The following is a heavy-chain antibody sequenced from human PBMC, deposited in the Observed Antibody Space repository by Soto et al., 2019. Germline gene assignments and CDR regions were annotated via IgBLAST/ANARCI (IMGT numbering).Heavy chain of an antibody. CDR3: ASVRYGSGSYSKNFDY. J-gene: IGHJ4*02. Sequence: SETLSLTCAVYGGSFSGYYWSWIRQPPGKGLEWIGEINHSGSTNYNPSLKSRVTISVDTSKNQFSLKLSSVTAADTAVYYCASVRYGSGSYSKNFDYWGQGTLVTVSS. CDR1: GGSFSGYY. V-gene: IGHV4-34*01. CDR2: INHSGST. D-gene: IGHD3-10*01.